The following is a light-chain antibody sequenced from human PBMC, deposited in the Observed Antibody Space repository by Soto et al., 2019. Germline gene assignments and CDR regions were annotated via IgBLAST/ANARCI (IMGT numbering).Light chain of an antibody. CDR2: DVS. Sequence: QSALTQPASVSGSPGQSITISCTGTSSDVGGYNYVSWYQHHPGKAPKLMIYDVSNRPSGVSNRFSGSKSGNTAYLTISGLQAEDEADYYCNSYTSTSTSYVFGTGTKLTVL. V-gene: IGLV2-14*03. J-gene: IGLJ1*01. CDR3: NSYTSTSTSYV. CDR1: SSDVGGYNY.